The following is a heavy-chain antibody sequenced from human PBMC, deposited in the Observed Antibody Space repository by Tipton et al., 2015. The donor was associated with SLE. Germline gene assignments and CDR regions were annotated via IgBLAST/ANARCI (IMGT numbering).Heavy chain of an antibody. V-gene: IGHV4-4*07. CDR2: IYTSGST. CDR1: GGSISSYY. D-gene: IGHD3-10*01. CDR3: ARTSYYYGSGSYYDYYYGMDV. J-gene: IGHJ6*02. Sequence: TLSLTCTVSGGSISSYYWSWIRQPAGKGLEWIGRIYTSGSTNYNPSLKSRVTMSVDTSKNQFSLKLSSVTAADTAVYYCARTSYYYGSGSYYDYYYGMDVWGQGTTVTVSS.